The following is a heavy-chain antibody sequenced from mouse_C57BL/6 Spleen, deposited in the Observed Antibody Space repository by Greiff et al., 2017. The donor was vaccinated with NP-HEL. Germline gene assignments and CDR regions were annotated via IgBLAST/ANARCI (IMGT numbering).Heavy chain of an antibody. Sequence: VQLQQSVAELVRPGASVKLSCTASGFNITNTYMHWVKQRPEQGLEWIGRIDPATGNTKYAQKFKGKATLTADTSSNTAYLQLSSLTSEDTAIDYCARTYGHYFDYWGQGTTLTVSA. J-gene: IGHJ2*01. V-gene: IGHV14-3*01. CDR1: GFNITNTY. CDR3: ARTYGHYFDY. D-gene: IGHD1-1*01. CDR2: IDPATGNT.